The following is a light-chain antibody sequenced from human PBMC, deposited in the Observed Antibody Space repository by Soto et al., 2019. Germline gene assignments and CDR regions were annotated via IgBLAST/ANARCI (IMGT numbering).Light chain of an antibody. CDR3: QHLNDYRYT. CDR1: QAISSS. CDR2: AAS. Sequence: DIQLTQSPSFLSASVGDRVTITCRASQAISSSLAWYQHNPGKAPKLLIYAASTLQNGVPSSFSGSGSGTEFTLTSSSLQPEDFATYCQHLNDYRYTFGQGTKVEIK. V-gene: IGKV1-9*01. J-gene: IGKJ2*01.